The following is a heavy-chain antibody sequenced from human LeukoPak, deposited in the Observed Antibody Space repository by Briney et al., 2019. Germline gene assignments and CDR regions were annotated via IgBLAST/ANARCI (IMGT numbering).Heavy chain of an antibody. V-gene: IGHV3-11*04. CDR2: ISSSGSNT. J-gene: IGHJ4*02. Sequence: GGSLRLSCAASGFTFSDYYMSWIRQAPGKGLQWVSYISSSGSNTHYADYVKGRFTMSRDNAKNSLYPQMNSLRAEDTAVYYCARVRSSGATHDYWGQGTLVTVSS. CDR1: GFTFSDYY. CDR3: ARVRSSGATHDY. D-gene: IGHD6-19*01.